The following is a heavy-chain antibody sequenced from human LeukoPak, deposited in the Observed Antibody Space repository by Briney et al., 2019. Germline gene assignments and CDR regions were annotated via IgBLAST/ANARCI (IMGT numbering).Heavy chain of an antibody. V-gene: IGHV3-74*01. Sequence: GGSLRLSCVASGITFSNYYMHWVRQVPGEGLVWVSHIIQDGSVTSYADSVKGRFTISRDNAKNTVYLQLTNLRAEDTAVYYCATDDYRGLGYWGQGTLVTVSS. J-gene: IGHJ4*02. D-gene: IGHD3-16*01. CDR1: GITFSNYY. CDR3: ATDDYRGLGY. CDR2: IIQDGSVT.